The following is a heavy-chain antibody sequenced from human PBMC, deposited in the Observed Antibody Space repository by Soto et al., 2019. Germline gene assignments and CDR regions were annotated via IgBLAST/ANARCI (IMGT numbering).Heavy chain of an antibody. V-gene: IGHV1-69*12. J-gene: IGHJ4*02. CDR1: GGTFSSYA. D-gene: IGHD3-16*01. CDR3: ARGQTGGGWGYYFDY. CDR2: IIPIFGTA. Sequence: QVQLVQSGAEVKKPGSSVKVSCKASGGTFSSYAIDWVRQAPGQGLEWMGGIIPIFGTADYAQKFQGRVTVNADEYTSTAYMEGSSLRSEGTAVYYCARGQTGGGWGYYFDYWGQGTLVTVSS.